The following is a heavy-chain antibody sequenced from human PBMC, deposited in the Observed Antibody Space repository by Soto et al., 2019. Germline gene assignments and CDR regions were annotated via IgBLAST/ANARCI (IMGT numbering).Heavy chain of an antibody. D-gene: IGHD2-2*01. CDR1: GYTFTSYA. J-gene: IGHJ1*01. CDR3: ARDRGIVPTGHFQH. V-gene: IGHV1-3*01. CDR2: INAGNGNT. Sequence: QVQLVQSGAEVKKPGASVKVSCKASGYTFTSYAMHWVRQAPGQRLEWMGWINAGNGNTKYSQKFQGRVTITRDTXXSTAYMELSSLRSEDTAVYYCARDRGIVPTGHFQHWGQGTLVTVSS.